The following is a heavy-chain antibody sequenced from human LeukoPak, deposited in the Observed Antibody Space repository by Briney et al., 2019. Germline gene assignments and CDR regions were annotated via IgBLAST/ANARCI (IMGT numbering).Heavy chain of an antibody. D-gene: IGHD6-19*01. CDR2: ISGSGGST. V-gene: IGHV3-23*01. Sequence: PGGSLRLSCAASGFTFSSYAVSWVRQAPGKGLEWVSAISGSGGSTYYADSVKGRFTISRDNSKNTLYLQMNSLRAEDTAVYYCAKIIAVAGRARWYYFDYWGQGTLVTVSS. CDR1: GFTFSSYA. J-gene: IGHJ4*02. CDR3: AKIIAVAGRARWYYFDY.